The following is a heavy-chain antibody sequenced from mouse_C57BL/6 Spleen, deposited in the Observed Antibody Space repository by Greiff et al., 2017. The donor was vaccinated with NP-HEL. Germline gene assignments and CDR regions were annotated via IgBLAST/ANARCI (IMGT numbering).Heavy chain of an antibody. J-gene: IGHJ1*03. CDR2: IYPGDGDT. CDR3: ARLTTVVAHWYFDV. V-gene: IGHV1-80*01. CDR1: GYAFSSYW. D-gene: IGHD1-1*01. Sequence: QVQLQQSGAELVKPGASVKISCKASGYAFSSYWMNWVKQRPGKGLEWIGQIYPGDGDTNYNGKFKGKATLTADKSSSTAYMQLSSLTSVDSAVYFCARLTTVVAHWYFDVWGTGTTVTVSS.